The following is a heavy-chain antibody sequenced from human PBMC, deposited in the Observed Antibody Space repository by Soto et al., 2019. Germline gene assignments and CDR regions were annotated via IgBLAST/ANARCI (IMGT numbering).Heavy chain of an antibody. J-gene: IGHJ4*01. V-gene: IGHV1-69*06. CDR3: TTTPLRGRAYYFFDH. D-gene: IGHD2-21*01. CDR2: INPIFGTA. Sequence: QVQLVQSGAEVKKPGSSMKVSCTTSGGTFNSYTISWVRQAPGQGLEWMGEINPIFGTANYVQKFQDRVTDTSNRSTNPAYMELSSLRSADTSVYYRTTTPLRGRAYYFFDHWGHGTQATVSS. CDR1: GGTFNSYT.